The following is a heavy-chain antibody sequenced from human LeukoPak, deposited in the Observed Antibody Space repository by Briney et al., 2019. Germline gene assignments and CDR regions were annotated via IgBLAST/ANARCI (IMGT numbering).Heavy chain of an antibody. CDR3: AKSSSGSSYNVLGY. Sequence: GGSLRLSCAASGFTFSSYAMSWVRQAPGKGLEWVSAFSGSGGSTYYADSVKGRFTISRDDSKNTLYLQMNSLRAEDTAVYYCAKSSSGSSYNVLGYWGQGTLVTVSS. CDR2: FSGSGGST. D-gene: IGHD3-10*01. J-gene: IGHJ4*02. V-gene: IGHV3-23*01. CDR1: GFTFSSYA.